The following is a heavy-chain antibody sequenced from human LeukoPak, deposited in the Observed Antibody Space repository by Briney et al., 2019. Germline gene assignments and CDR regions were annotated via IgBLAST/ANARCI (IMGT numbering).Heavy chain of an antibody. J-gene: IGHJ4*02. CDR3: ARAPEVYYGSGSYPDY. CDR1: GGSISSYY. CDR2: IYYSGST. D-gene: IGHD3-10*01. Sequence: ETLSLTCTVSGGSISSYYWSWIRQPPGKGLEWIGYIYYSGSTNYNPSLKSRVTISVDTSKNQFSLKLSSVTAADTAVYYCARAPEVYYGSGSYPDYWGQGTLVTVSS. V-gene: IGHV4-59*01.